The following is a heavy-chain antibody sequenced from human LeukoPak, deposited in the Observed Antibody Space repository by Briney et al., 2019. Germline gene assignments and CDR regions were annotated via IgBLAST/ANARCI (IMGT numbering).Heavy chain of an antibody. Sequence: PGGSLRLFCAASGFTFSTYAMGWVRQAPGKGLEWVSSIKGSGGDPFYADSVKGRFTISRDNSKNMLFLQLNSLRAEDSAVYYCAKGGHAFNPFYWWGQGTLVTVSS. V-gene: IGHV3-23*01. CDR1: GFTFSTYA. CDR2: IKGSGGDP. CDR3: AKGGHAFNPFYW. J-gene: IGHJ4*02. D-gene: IGHD2-2*01.